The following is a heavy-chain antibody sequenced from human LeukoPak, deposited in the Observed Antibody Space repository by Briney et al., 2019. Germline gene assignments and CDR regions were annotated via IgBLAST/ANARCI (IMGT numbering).Heavy chain of an antibody. CDR1: GSSVSSSSYY. J-gene: IGHJ4*02. D-gene: IGHD3-22*01. CDR2: IYYSGST. V-gene: IGHV4-39*01. Sequence: PSETLSLTCTVSGSSVSSSSYYWGWIRQPPGKGLVWIGSIYYSGSTYYNPSLKSRVTISVDTSKNQFSLKLSSVTAADTAVYDCARSYYDSSGYYYFDYWGQGTLVTVSS. CDR3: ARSYYDSSGYYYFDY.